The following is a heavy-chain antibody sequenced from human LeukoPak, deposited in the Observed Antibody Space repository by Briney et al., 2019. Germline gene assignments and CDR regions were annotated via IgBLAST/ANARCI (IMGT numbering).Heavy chain of an antibody. D-gene: IGHD3-10*01. CDR1: GFIFRNYA. CDR2: ISYDGSKK. J-gene: IGHJ4*02. Sequence: AGGSLRLSCAASGFIFRNYAMHWVRQAPGKGLEWVAVISYDGSKKYYADSVRGRFTISRDNSKNTLYLQMSSLRTEDAAVYYCVKDRFGSGTYREPDYWGQGTLVTVSS. CDR3: VKDRFGSGTYREPDY. V-gene: IGHV3-30*14.